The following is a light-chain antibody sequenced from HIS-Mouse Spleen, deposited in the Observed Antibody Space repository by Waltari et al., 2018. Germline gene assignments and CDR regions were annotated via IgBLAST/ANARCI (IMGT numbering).Light chain of an antibody. CDR1: ALPKQH. J-gene: IGLJ3*02. V-gene: IGLV3-25*03. CDR3: QSADSSGTYWV. Sequence: SYALTQPPSVSVSPGQTARITCSGDALPKQHAYWYQQKPGQAPVLVIYKDSERPSGIPERFSGSSSGTTVTLTISGVQAEDEADYYCQSADSSGTYWVFGGGTKLTVL. CDR2: KDS.